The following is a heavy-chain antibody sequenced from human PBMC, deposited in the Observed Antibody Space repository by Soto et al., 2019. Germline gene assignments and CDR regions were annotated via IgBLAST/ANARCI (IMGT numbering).Heavy chain of an antibody. J-gene: IGHJ4*02. CDR1: GGSISSYY. V-gene: IGHV4-59*08. CDR3: ARYYDSSGYDY. CDR2: IYYSGST. Sequence: SETLSLTCTVSGGSISSYYWSWIRQPPGKGLEWIGYIYYSGSTNHNPSLKSRVTISVDTSKNQFSLKLSSVTAADTAVYYCARYYDSSGYDYWGQGTLVTVSS. D-gene: IGHD3-22*01.